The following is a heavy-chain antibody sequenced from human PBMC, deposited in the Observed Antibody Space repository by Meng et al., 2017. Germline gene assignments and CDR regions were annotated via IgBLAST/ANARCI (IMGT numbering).Heavy chain of an antibody. V-gene: IGHV1-2*06. J-gene: IGHJ4*02. CDR1: GNTLPADS. CDR3: VIAEDISAAGKLCGDY. Sequence: VYTWPEVKQPWTSVTGRCAPPGNTLPADSIPWVRQAPGTGLDWMGRIDPNSGVTEDAQKFQSRVTVTGDTSMSTAYMELSRLRSDETAISHCVIAEDISAAGKLCGDYWGQGTLVTVSS. CDR2: IDPNSGVT. D-gene: IGHD6-13*01.